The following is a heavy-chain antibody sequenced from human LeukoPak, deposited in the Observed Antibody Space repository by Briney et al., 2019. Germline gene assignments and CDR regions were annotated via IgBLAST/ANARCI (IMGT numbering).Heavy chain of an antibody. CDR1: GFTFSSYA. Sequence: GGSLRLSCAASGFTFSSYAMSWVRQAPGKGLEWVSAISGSGGSTYYADSVKGRFTISRDNSKNTLYLQMNSLRAEDTAVYYCAKARYCSSTSCFYHFDYWGQGTLVTVSS. V-gene: IGHV3-23*01. CDR2: ISGSGGST. J-gene: IGHJ4*02. CDR3: AKARYCSSTSCFYHFDY. D-gene: IGHD2-2*01.